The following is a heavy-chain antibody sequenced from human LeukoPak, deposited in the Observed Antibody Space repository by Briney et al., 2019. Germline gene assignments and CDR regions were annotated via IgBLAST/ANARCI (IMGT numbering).Heavy chain of an antibody. D-gene: IGHD2-15*01. J-gene: IGHJ4*02. Sequence: GGSLRLSCAASGFTFSDDYMTWIRQVPGKGLESIAYIGGSGSDTNYADSVRGRFTISRDNARSSLFLQMNSLTAEDSAVYFCVKHTRTAAFWGQGALVTVSS. V-gene: IGHV3-11*06. CDR1: GFTFSDDY. CDR2: IGGSGSDT. CDR3: VKHTRTAAF.